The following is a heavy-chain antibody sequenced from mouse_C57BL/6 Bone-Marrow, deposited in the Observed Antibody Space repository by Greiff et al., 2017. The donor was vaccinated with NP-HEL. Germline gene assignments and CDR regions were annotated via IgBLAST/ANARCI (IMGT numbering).Heavy chain of an antibody. J-gene: IGHJ2*01. CDR2: IDPENGDT. D-gene: IGHD1-1*01. V-gene: IGHV14-4*01. Sequence: VQLQQSGAELVRPGASVKLSCTASGFNIKDDYMHWVKQRPEQGLEWIGWIDPENGDTEYASKFQGKATITADTSSNTADLQLSSLTSEDTAVYYCTTNYGSLHFDYWGQGTTLTVSS. CDR3: TTNYGSLHFDY. CDR1: GFNIKDDY.